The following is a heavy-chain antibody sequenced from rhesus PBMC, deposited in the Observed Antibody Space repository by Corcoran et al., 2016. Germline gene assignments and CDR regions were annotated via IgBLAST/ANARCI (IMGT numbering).Heavy chain of an antibody. Sequence: QVQLQESGPGLVKPSETLSLTCAVSGYSISGYYWSWIRQAPGKGLEWIGDITYSWSTSYNPSLKSRVTISRDTSKNQFSLKLSSVTAADTAVYYCASEVAAGQNYWGQGVLVTVSS. CDR2: ITYSWST. V-gene: IGHV4-122*02. D-gene: IGHD6-13*01. CDR1: GYSISGYY. J-gene: IGHJ4*01. CDR3: ASEVAAGQNY.